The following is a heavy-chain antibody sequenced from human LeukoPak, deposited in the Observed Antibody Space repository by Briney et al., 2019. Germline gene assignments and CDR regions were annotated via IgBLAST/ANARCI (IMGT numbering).Heavy chain of an antibody. D-gene: IGHD2-15*01. CDR1: GGPINSRDYY. V-gene: IGHV4-39*01. J-gene: IGHJ5*02. CDR2: IHYGGSS. Sequence: PSETLSLTCTVSGGPINSRDYYWGWIRQPSGKGLEWIGSIHYGGSSYYNPSLKSRVTISVDTSMNQFSLKLTFVTTADTAAYYCARVLAYCSGGSCTRGYNWFDPWGQGTLVTVTS. CDR3: ARVLAYCSGGSCTRGYNWFDP.